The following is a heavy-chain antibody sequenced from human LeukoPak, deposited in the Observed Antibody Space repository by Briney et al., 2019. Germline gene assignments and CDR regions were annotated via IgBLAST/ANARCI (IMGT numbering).Heavy chain of an antibody. CDR2: IIPIFGTA. CDR1: GGTFSSYA. CDR3: ARETTDYYYYYGMDV. D-gene: IGHD2/OR15-2a*01. J-gene: IGHJ6*02. Sequence: SVKVSCKASGGTFSSYAISWVRQAPGQGLEWMGGIIPIFGTANYAQKFQGRVTITADESTSTAYMELSSLRSEDTAVYYCARETTDYYYYYGMDVWGQGTTVTVSS. V-gene: IGHV1-69*13.